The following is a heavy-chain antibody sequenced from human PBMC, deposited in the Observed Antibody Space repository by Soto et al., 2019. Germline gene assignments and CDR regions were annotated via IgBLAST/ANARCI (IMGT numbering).Heavy chain of an antibody. CDR1: GFTFSTYV. Sequence: EVELLESGGGLVQPGGSLRLSCVASGFTFSTYVMSWVRQTPGKGLEWVSGISGDSDSTYYADSVKGRFTISRDNSKTTLYLQMNSLRVEDTAVYYCAKDRQNGGYFHAGFDYWGQGTLVTVSS. CDR2: ISGDSDST. J-gene: IGHJ4*02. V-gene: IGHV3-23*01. D-gene: IGHD3-22*01. CDR3: AKDRQNGGYFHAGFDY.